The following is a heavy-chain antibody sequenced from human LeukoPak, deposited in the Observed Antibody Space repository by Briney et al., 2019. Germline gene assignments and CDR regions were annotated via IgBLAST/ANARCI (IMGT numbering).Heavy chain of an antibody. CDR3: AREVHRMMLVHGGAFDI. Sequence: GGSLRLSCAASGFTFSSYAMHWVRQAPGKGLEWVAVISYDGSNKYYADSVKGRFTISRDNSKNTLYLQMNSLRAEDTAVYYCAREVHRMMLVHGGAFDIWGQGTMVTVSS. V-gene: IGHV3-30-3*01. CDR2: ISYDGSNK. D-gene: IGHD6-13*01. J-gene: IGHJ3*02. CDR1: GFTFSSYA.